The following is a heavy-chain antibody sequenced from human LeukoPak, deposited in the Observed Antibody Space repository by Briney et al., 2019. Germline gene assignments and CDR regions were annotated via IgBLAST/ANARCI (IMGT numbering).Heavy chain of an antibody. CDR2: ISYDGRNK. V-gene: IGHV3-30*04. CDR3: ARGHTVIPDY. D-gene: IGHD4-17*01. Sequence: GGSLRLSCAASRFSFSIYPMHWVRQAPGKGLEWMAVISYDGRNKYSADSVKGRFTISRDNSKNTLYLQRNSLRPEDTTVYYCARGHTVIPDYWGQGTLVTVSS. J-gene: IGHJ4*02. CDR1: RFSFSIYP.